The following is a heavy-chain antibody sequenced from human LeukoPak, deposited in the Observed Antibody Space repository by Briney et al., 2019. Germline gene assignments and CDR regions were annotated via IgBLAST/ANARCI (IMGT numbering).Heavy chain of an antibody. V-gene: IGHV3-23*01. J-gene: IGHJ5*02. Sequence: GGSLRLSCAASAFIFSNSALSWVRLPPGQGLEWVAGIGGTNVPNTWYADSVKGRFTISRDNPKSTLYLQMRSLRVEDTALYYCVKFAPGFLSADWFDPWGQGTLVTVSS. CDR1: AFIFSNSA. CDR3: VKFAPGFLSADWFDP. D-gene: IGHD3-16*02. CDR2: IGGTNVPNT.